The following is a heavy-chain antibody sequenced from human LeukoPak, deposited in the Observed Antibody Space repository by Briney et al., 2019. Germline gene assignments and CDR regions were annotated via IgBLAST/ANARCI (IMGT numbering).Heavy chain of an antibody. D-gene: IGHD2-15*01. Sequence: ASVKVSCKASGYSFTSHYFHWLRQAPGQGLEWMGIINPSGGSTDYAQKFQGRVTITRDTSASTAYMELSSLRSEDTAVYYCARESLPDIVVVVAALRGWFDPWGQGTLVTVSS. V-gene: IGHV1-46*01. CDR2: INPSGGST. CDR1: GYSFTSHY. J-gene: IGHJ5*02. CDR3: ARESLPDIVVVVAALRGWFDP.